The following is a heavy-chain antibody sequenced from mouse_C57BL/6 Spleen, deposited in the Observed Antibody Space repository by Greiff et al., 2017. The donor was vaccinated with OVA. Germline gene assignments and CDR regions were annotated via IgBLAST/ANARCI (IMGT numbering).Heavy chain of an antibody. CDR2: LRSKSSNYAT. Sequence: EVKLMESGGGLVQPKGSLKLSCAASGFTFNTSAMHWVRQAPGKGLEWVARLRSKSSNYATYYADSVKDSFTISRDDSQSMLYLQMNNLKTEDTAMYYCVRERCSSDWYFDVWGTGTTVTVSS. D-gene: IGHD1-1*01. J-gene: IGHJ1*03. CDR3: VRERCSSDWYFDV. CDR1: GFTFNTSA. V-gene: IGHV10-3*01.